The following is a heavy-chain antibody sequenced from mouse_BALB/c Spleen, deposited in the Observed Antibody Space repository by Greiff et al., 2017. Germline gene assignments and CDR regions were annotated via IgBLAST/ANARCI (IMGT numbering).Heavy chain of an antibody. Sequence: QVQLQQSGAELMKPGASVKISCKATGYTFSSYWIEWVKQRPGHGLEWIGEILPGSGSTNYNEKFKGKATFTADTSSNTAYMQLSSLTSEDSAVYYCASPLYYNDYWGQGTTLKSPQ. V-gene: IGHV1-9*01. CDR3: ASPLYYNDY. J-gene: IGHJ2*01. CDR1: GYTFSSYW. CDR2: ILPGSGST. D-gene: IGHD2-1*01.